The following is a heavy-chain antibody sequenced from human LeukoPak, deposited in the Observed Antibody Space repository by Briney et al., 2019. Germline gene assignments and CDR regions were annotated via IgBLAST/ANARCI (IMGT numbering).Heavy chain of an antibody. CDR1: GYTFTSYA. D-gene: IGHD2-21*02. CDR3: ARGYCGGDCHLYYYYYMDV. J-gene: IGHJ6*03. CDR2: ISTNTGNP. V-gene: IGHV7-4-1*02. Sequence: ASVKVSCKASGYTFTSYAMNWVRQAPGQGLEWMGWISTNTGNPTYAQGFTGRFVFSLDTSGSTAYLQISSLKAEDTAVYYCARGYCGGDCHLYYYYYMDVWGKGTTVTVSS.